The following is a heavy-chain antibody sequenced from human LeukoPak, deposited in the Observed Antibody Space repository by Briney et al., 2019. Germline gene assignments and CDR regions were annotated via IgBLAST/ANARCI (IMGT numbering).Heavy chain of an antibody. CDR1: GGPFSGYY. CDR2: INHSGST. V-gene: IGHV4-34*01. Sequence: SETLSLTCAVYGGPFSGYYWSWIRQPPGKGLEWIGEINHSGSTNYNPALKSRVTISVDTSKNQFSLKLSSVTAADTAVYYCARGRVGAYCSSTSCVFDYWGQGTLVTVSS. J-gene: IGHJ4*02. CDR3: ARGRVGAYCSSTSCVFDY. D-gene: IGHD2-2*01.